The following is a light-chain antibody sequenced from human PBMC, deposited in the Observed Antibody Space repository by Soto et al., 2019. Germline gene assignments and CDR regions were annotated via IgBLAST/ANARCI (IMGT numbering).Light chain of an antibody. V-gene: IGKV3-11*01. J-gene: IGKJ1*01. Sequence: EIVLTQSPATLSLSPGERATLSCRASPSVSSYLAWYQQKAGQAPRLLIYDASNRATGIPARFSGSGSGTDFTLTISTLEPEYFSVYYFQQRSNCPWTFDHGTKVDIK. CDR1: PSVSSY. CDR3: QQRSNCPWT. CDR2: DAS.